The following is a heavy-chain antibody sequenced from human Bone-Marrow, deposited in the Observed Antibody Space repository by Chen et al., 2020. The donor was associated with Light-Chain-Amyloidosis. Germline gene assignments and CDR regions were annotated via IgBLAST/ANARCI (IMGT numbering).Heavy chain of an antibody. Sequence: EPPCLNCSVSGGSISIYYWSWIRQPPGKGLEWIGYIYSSGNSNYNPSLKSRVTISIDTSKNQFSLKLSSGTAADTAVYYCARRGDGYNFDYWGQGTLVTVSS. CDR2: IYSSGNS. D-gene: IGHD5-12*01. V-gene: IGHV4-59*08. CDR3: ARRGDGYNFDY. CDR1: GGSISIYY. J-gene: IGHJ4*02.